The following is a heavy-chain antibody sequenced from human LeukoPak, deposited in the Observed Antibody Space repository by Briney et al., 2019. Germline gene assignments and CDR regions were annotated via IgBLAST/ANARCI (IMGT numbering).Heavy chain of an antibody. J-gene: IGHJ6*03. CDR3: ARFGVASTSYYYYYYMDV. CDR2: IIPIFGTA. V-gene: IGHV1-69*06. CDR1: GGTFSSYA. D-gene: IGHD3-10*01. Sequence: GSSVKVSCKASGGTFSSYAVSWVRQAPGQGLEWMGGIIPIFGTANYAQKFQGRVTITADKSTSTAYMELRSLRSDDTAVYYCARFGVASTSYYYYYYMDVWGKGTTVTVSS.